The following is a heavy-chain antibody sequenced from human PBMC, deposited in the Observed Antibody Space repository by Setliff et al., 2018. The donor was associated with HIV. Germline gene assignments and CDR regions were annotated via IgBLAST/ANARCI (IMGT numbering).Heavy chain of an antibody. V-gene: IGHV3-48*03. D-gene: IGHD3-22*01. CDR3: ARASYYYDSSGWVDY. CDR2: ITSSGRTT. CDR1: GFTFSRYE. J-gene: IGHJ4*02. Sequence: GGSLRLSCTASGFTFSRYEMNWVRQAPGKGLEWVSHITSSGRTTFYADSVKGRFTLSRDNTKNSLYLQMNSLRAEDSAVYYCARASYYYDSSGWVDYWGQGTLVTVSS.